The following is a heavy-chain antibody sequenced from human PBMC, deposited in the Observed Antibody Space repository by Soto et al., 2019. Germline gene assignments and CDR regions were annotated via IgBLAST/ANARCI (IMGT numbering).Heavy chain of an antibody. CDR3: AKDCIAVAYTGNRYYYYYGMDV. CDR2: ISYDGSNK. Sequence: GGSLRLSCAASGFTFSSCGMHWVRPAPGKGLEWVAVISYDGSNKYYADSVKGRFTISRDNSKNTLYLQMNSLRAEDTAAYYCAKDCIAVAYTGNRYYYYYGMDVWGQGTTVTVSS. CDR1: GFTFSSCG. J-gene: IGHJ6*02. D-gene: IGHD6-19*01. V-gene: IGHV3-30*18.